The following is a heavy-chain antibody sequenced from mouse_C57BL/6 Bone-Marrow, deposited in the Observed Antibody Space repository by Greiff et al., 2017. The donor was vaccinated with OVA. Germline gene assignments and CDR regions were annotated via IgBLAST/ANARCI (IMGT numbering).Heavy chain of an antibody. CDR1: GYAFSSSW. D-gene: IGHD4-1*01. CDR3: ASPLTGQFAY. J-gene: IGHJ3*01. CDR2: IYPGDGDT. Sequence: VQLQQSGPELVKPGASVKISCKASGYAFSSSWMNWVKQRPGKGLEWIGRIYPGDGDTNYNGKFKGKATLTADKSSSTAYMQPGSLTSEDSAVYFCASPLTGQFAYWGQGTLVTVSA. V-gene: IGHV1-82*01.